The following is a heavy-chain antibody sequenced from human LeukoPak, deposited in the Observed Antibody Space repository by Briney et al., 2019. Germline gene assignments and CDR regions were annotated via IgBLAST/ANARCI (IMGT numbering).Heavy chain of an antibody. CDR3: ARDGSDFWSGLAGAFDI. Sequence: SETLSLTCAVYGGSFSGYYWSWIRQPPGKGLEWIGEINHSGSTNYNPSLKSRVTISVDTSKNQFPLKLSSVTAADTAVYYCARDGSDFWSGLAGAFDIWGQGTMVTVSS. J-gene: IGHJ3*02. CDR1: GGSFSGYY. V-gene: IGHV4-34*01. D-gene: IGHD3-3*01. CDR2: INHSGST.